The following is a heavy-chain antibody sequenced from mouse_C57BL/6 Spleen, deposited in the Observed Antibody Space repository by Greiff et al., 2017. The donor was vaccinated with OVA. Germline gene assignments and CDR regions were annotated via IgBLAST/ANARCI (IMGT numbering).Heavy chain of an antibody. CDR3: ARIDSSGYDYAMDY. J-gene: IGHJ4*01. Sequence: QVQLQQPGAELVRPGSSVKLSCKASGYTFTSYWMHWVKQRPIQGLEWIGNIDPSDSETHYNQKFKDKATLTVDKSSSTAYMQLSSLTSEDSAVYYGARIDSSGYDYAMDYWGQGTSVTVSS. D-gene: IGHD3-2*02. CDR2: IDPSDSET. CDR1: GYTFTSYW. V-gene: IGHV1-52*01.